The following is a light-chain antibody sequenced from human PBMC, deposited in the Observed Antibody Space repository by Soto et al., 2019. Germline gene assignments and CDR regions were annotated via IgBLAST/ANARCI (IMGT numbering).Light chain of an antibody. CDR2: DAS. V-gene: IGKV1-33*01. CDR1: QDISNY. J-gene: IGKJ5*01. CDR3: QQYDNLPSIT. Sequence: DLQMTQSPSSLSASVGDRVTITCQASQDISNYLNWYQQKPGKAPKLLIYDASNLETGVPSRFSGSRSATDFTFTISRLQPEDIATYYCQQYDNLPSITFGQGTRLEIK.